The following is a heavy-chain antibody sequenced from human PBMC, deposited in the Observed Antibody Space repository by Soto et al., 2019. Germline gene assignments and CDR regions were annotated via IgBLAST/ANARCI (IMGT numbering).Heavy chain of an antibody. J-gene: IGHJ4*02. CDR3: ARGVSAGVDY. Sequence: ASVKVSCKASGFSFTSLDINWVRQTAGQGLEWMGWMQPSTGRTGYAQKFQGRVTMTRDTSINTAYMELTTLTSDDTAFYYCARGVSAGVDYWGQGTLVTVSS. V-gene: IGHV1-8*01. CDR1: GFSFTSLD. CDR2: MQPSTGRT. D-gene: IGHD1-26*01.